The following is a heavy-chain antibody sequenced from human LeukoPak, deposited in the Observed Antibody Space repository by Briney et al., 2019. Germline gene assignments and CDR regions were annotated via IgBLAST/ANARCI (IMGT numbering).Heavy chain of an antibody. V-gene: IGHV3-30*04. CDR3: ARDGIVGATDPYYYMDV. CDR2: ISYDGSNK. D-gene: IGHD1-26*01. J-gene: IGHJ6*03. Sequence: PGRSLRLSCAASGFTFSSYAMHWVRQAPGKGLEWVAVISYDGSNKYYADSVKGRFTISRDNSKNTLYLQMNSLRAEDTAVYYCARDGIVGATDPYYYMDVWGKGTTVTVSS. CDR1: GFTFSSYA.